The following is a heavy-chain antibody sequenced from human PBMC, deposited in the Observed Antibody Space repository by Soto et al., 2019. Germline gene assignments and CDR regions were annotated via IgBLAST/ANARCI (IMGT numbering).Heavy chain of an antibody. CDR1: GLALTTYS. V-gene: IGHV3-48*02. J-gene: IGHJ4*02. Sequence: GSLRLSCAVSGLALTTYSMNWDRPAGVKGMEWITFIYKKGFTIYYADCREGRFTNEREYAKNSLYLQMDSLRNEDTAVYYGARGAVTGTSLFDDWGLGTLVTVSS. CDR2: IYKKGFTI. D-gene: IGHD6-19*01. CDR3: ARGAVTGTSLFDD.